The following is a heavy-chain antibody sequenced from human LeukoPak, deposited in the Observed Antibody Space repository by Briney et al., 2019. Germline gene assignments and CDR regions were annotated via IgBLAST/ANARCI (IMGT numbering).Heavy chain of an antibody. D-gene: IGHD3-16*02. V-gene: IGHV7-4-1*01. CDR1: GYTFTNYA. CDR3: ARAYQRLGELSLPDY. CDR2: INPSTGNP. J-gene: IGHJ4*02. Sequence: GASVKVSCKASGYTFTNYAMNWVRQAPGQGLEWMGWINPSTGNPTYAQGFTGRFVFSLDTSVSTAYLQIGSLKAEDTALYYCARAYQRLGELSLPDYWGQGTLVTISS.